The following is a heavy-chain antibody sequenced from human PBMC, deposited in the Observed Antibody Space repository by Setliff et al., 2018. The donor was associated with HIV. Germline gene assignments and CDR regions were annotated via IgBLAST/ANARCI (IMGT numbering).Heavy chain of an antibody. CDR2: INESGTS. CDR1: GGSFSGYY. D-gene: IGHD3-22*01. J-gene: IGHJ4*02. CDR3: ARGRQGLYYYSSGFSRGRYYDL. Sequence: PSETLSLTCAVYGGSFSGYYWSWIRRPPGKGLEWIGEINESGTSNSNPSLESRVTMSVDASKTHFSLKLSSVTAADTALYFCARGRQGLYYYSSGFSRGRYYDLWGRGTLVTVSS. V-gene: IGHV4-34*01.